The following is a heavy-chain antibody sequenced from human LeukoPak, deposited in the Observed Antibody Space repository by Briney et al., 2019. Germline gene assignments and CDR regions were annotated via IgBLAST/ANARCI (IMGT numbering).Heavy chain of an antibody. J-gene: IGHJ4*02. CDR3: ARKRRYFGVDY. CDR1: GFTFNSYW. V-gene: IGHV3-7*01. D-gene: IGHD3-16*01. CDR2: INPYGSDT. Sequence: GGSLRLSCAASGFTFNSYWMWWVRQASGKGLEWVANINPYGSDTYYADSVKGRFTISRDNAENSLYLQMNSLRAEDTAVYYCARKRRYFGVDYWGQGTLVTVSS.